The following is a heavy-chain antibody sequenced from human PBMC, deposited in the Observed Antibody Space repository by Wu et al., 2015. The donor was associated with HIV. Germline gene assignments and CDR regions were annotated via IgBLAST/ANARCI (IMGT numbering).Heavy chain of an antibody. CDR2: MNPNSGNT. J-gene: IGHJ5*02. V-gene: IGHV1-8*01. CDR1: GYTFTSYD. D-gene: IGHD2-2*03. CDR3: ARQGRGYCSSTSCYHGFDP. Sequence: QVQLVQSGAEVKKPGASVKVSCKASGYTFTSYDINWVRQATGQGLEWMGWMNPNSGNTGYAQKFQGRVTMTRNTSISTAYMELSSLRSEDTAVYYCARQGRGYCSSTSCYHGFDPWGQGTLVTVSS.